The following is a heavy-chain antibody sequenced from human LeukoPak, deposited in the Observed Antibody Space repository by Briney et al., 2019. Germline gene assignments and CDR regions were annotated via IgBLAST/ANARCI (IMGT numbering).Heavy chain of an antibody. D-gene: IGHD3-22*01. CDR2: ISGDGVST. CDR1: GLPIGGIA. Sequence: HPGGSLRLSCVSSGLPIGGIAIPCVRQAPGQGLEWVSLISGDGVSTFFTDSVKGRFSISRDNSKNSLFLEMSSLRTEGTAMYYCVRESGKFGYWGQGTLVAVSS. V-gene: IGHV3-43*02. CDR3: VRESGKFGY. J-gene: IGHJ4*02.